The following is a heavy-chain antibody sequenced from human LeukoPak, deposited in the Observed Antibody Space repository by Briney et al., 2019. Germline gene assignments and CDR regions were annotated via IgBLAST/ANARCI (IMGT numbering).Heavy chain of an antibody. D-gene: IGHD3-10*01. V-gene: IGHV5-51*01. CDR2: IYPGDSDT. Sequence: GESLKISCKGSGYSSTSYWIGWVRQMPGKGLEWMGIIYPGDSDTRYSPSFQGQVTISADKSISTAYLQWSSLKASDTAMYYCARRGAGRTPQKRLGYYYYYMDVWGKGTTVTVSS. CDR3: ARRGAGRTPQKRLGYYYYYMDV. CDR1: GYSSTSYW. J-gene: IGHJ6*03.